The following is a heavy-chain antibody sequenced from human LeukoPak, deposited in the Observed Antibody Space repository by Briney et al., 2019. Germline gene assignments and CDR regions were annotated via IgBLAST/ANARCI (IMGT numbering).Heavy chain of an antibody. Sequence: GGSLRLSCAASGFTFSSYEMNWVRQAPGKGLEWVSYISSSGSTIYYADSVKGRFTISRDNAKNSLYLQMNSLRAEDTAVYYCARGQGELLHLQDAFDIWGQGTMVTVSS. CDR3: ARGQGELLHLQDAFDI. CDR2: ISSSGSTI. D-gene: IGHD1-26*01. J-gene: IGHJ3*02. CDR1: GFTFSSYE. V-gene: IGHV3-48*03.